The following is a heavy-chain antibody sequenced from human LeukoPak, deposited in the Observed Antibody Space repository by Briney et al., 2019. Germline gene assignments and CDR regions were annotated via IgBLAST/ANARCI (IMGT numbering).Heavy chain of an antibody. CDR1: GGSISSGDCF. CDR2: IYYSGST. D-gene: IGHD1-26*01. CDR3: ARHRSGSYLRVDY. Sequence: SQTLSLTCTVSGGSISSGDCFWSWIRQHAGKGLQWIGYIYYSGSTYYNPSLKSRVAISVDTSKNQFSLTVSSVTAADTAVYYCARHRSGSYLRVDYWGLRTLVTVSS. J-gene: IGHJ4*02. V-gene: IGHV4-31*03.